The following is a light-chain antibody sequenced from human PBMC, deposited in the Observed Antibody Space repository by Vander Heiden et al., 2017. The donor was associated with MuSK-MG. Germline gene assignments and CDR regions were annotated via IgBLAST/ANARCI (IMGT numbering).Light chain of an antibody. J-gene: IGKJ1*01. Sequence: IQMTQSPSTLSASAGNTVTSTCRASQSVSVWLASYQQKPENAPKLLIYDASTLQSRVPSRFSGRGSGTEFTLSISSLQPDDSATYHCHQEKDYPQTFGQGTKVEIK. V-gene: IGKV1-5*01. CDR1: QSVSVW. CDR3: HQEKDYPQT. CDR2: DAS.